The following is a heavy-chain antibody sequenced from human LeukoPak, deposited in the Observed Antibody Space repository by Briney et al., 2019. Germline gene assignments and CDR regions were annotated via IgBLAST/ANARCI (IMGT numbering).Heavy chain of an antibody. V-gene: IGHV4-4*02. D-gene: IGHD3-3*01. CDR2: VHLDGRT. J-gene: IGHJ4*02. CDR1: GGSVINTNW. Sequence: SGTLSLTCGVSGGSVINTNWWTWVRQPPGKGLEWIGEVHLDGRTNYNPSLESRLTMSVDVSEDQVSLKLTSVTAADTAVYYCAREGGFYRPLDYSGQGTLVTVSS. CDR3: AREGGFYRPLDY.